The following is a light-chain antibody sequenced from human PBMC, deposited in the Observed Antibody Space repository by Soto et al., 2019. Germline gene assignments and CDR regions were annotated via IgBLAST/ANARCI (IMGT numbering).Light chain of an antibody. J-gene: IGKJ1*01. V-gene: IGKV3-20*01. CDR3: QQYGSWT. CDR1: QSISSNY. CDR2: GAS. Sequence: EIVLTQSPGTLSVSPGERATLSCRASQSISSNYLAWYQQKPGQAPSLLIYGASSRATGIPDRFSGSGSGTDFTLTISRLEPEDSAIYYWQQYGSWTFGQGTKVELK.